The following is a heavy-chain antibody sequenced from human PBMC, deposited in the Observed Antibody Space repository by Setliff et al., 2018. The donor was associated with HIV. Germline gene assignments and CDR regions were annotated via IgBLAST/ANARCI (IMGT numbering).Heavy chain of an antibody. CDR1: GGSISSGNYY. V-gene: IGHV4-61*02. CDR2: IYTSGST. CDR3: ARHGTWNSQRFHFDY. Sequence: LSLTCTVSGGSISSGNYYWSWVRQPAGKGLEWIGRIYTSGSTNYNPSLKSRVTISVDTSKNQFSLKLSSVTAADTAVYYCARHGTWNSQRFHFDYWGQGTPVTV. D-gene: IGHD1-7*01. J-gene: IGHJ4*02.